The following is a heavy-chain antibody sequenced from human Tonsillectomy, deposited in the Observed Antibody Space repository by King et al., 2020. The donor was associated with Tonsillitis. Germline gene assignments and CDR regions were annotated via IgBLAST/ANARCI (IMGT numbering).Heavy chain of an antibody. CDR3: AKDPYVWGSYRYDVDY. V-gene: IGHV3-30*02. CDR2: IRYDGNNK. D-gene: IGHD3-16*02. Sequence: QVQLVESGGGVVRPGGSLRLSCAASGFTFSYYGMHWVRQAPGKGLEWVAFIRYDGNNKYYADSVKGRFTISRDNSKNTLYLQMNSLRAEDTAVYYCAKDPYVWGSYRYDVDYWGQGTLVTVSS. CDR1: GFTFSYYG. J-gene: IGHJ4*02.